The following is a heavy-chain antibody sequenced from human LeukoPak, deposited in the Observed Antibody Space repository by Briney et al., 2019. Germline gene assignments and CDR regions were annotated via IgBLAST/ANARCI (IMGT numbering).Heavy chain of an antibody. CDR1: GFTFDDYA. CDR3: AKDREYSSSSSFDY. J-gene: IGHJ4*02. D-gene: IGHD6-6*01. CDR2: ISWNSGSI. V-gene: IGHV3-9*01. Sequence: GRSLRLSCAASGFTFDDYAMHWVGQAPGKGLEWVSGISWNSGSIGYADSVKGRFTISRDNAKNSLYLQMNSLRAEDTALYYCAKDREYSSSSSFDYWGQGTLVTVSS.